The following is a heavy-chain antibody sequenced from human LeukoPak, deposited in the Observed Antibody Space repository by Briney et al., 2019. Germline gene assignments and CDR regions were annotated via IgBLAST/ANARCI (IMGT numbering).Heavy chain of an antibody. V-gene: IGHV3-7*01. Sequence: GGSLRLSCVASGFTFSRSWMDWVRQAPGKGLEWVANIKEDGSQTYYVDSAKGRFTIPRDNAKNSLYLQMDSLRVEDTAIYYCAKSVDYWGRGTLVTVSS. CDR3: AKSVDY. CDR2: IKEDGSQT. J-gene: IGHJ4*02. CDR1: GFTFSRSW.